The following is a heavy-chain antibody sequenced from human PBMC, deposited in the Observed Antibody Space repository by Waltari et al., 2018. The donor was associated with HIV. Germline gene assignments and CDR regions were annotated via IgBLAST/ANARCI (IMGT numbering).Heavy chain of an antibody. J-gene: IGHJ3*02. CDR2: ISSDGSPI. CDR3: ARDPTRGYDRSGYYAFDI. Sequence: QVQLVEARGGLVKPGGSLRRSCVASGFAFSTYHMTWMRRAPGKGLEWISYISSDGSPIYYADSVQGRFTVFRNNGYKSLLLQMNRLSPDDTAVYFCARDPTRGYDRSGYYAFDIWGQGTMVTVSS. V-gene: IGHV3-11*01. D-gene: IGHD3-22*01. CDR1: GFAFSTYH.